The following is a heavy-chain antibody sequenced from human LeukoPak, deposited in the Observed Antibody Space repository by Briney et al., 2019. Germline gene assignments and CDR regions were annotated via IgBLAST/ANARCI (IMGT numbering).Heavy chain of an antibody. CDR3: AREATVTLYDAFDI. V-gene: IGHV1-18*01. CDR2: ISTYNGNT. CDR1: GYTFTSYG. D-gene: IGHD4-17*01. Sequence: GASVKVSCKASGYTFTSYGISWVRQAPGQGLECMGWISTYNGNTNYAQKFQGRVTMTTDTSTSTAYMELRSLRSDDTAVYYCAREATVTLYDAFDIWGQGTMVTVSS. J-gene: IGHJ3*02.